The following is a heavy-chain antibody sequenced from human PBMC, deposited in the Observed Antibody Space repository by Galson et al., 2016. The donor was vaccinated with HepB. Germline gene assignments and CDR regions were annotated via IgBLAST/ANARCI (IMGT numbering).Heavy chain of an antibody. CDR1: NASITSDDYY. J-gene: IGHJ4*02. CDR2: IYNIGAT. CDR3: ASGRPYFRDPPYFFDS. V-gene: IGHV4-30-4*01. D-gene: IGHD2-21*01. Sequence: TLSLTCTVSNASITSDDYYWNWIRQSPGKGLEWIGFIYNIGATDYNPSLKTRVAMSVDTSKNQFSLRLASVTAADAAVYFCASGRPYFRDPPYFFDSWGQGTLVAVSS.